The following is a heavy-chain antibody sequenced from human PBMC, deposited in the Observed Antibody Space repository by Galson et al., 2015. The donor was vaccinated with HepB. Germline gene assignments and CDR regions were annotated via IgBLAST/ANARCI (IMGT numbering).Heavy chain of an antibody. CDR1: GFTFSSYS. V-gene: IGHV3-21*01. CDR2: ISSSSSYI. CDR3: ARGLDSSGSDY. J-gene: IGHJ4*02. D-gene: IGHD3-22*01. Sequence: SLRFSCAASGFTFSSYSMNWVRQAPGEGLEWVSSISSSSSYIYYADSVKGRFTISRDNAKNSLYLQMNSLRAEDTAVYYCARGLDSSGSDYWGQGTLVTVSS.